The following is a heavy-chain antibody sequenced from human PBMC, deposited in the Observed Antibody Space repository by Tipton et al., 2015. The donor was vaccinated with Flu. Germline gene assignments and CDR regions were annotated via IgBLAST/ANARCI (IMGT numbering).Heavy chain of an antibody. CDR2: IFYTGDT. CDR3: GTLQAPPGPPS. D-gene: IGHD6-13*01. Sequence: TLSLTCTVSGGSFSNYYWNWIRQPPGKGLEWIGYIFYTGDTSYNPSLKSRVTISTETSKNQFSLKLTSVTAADTAVYYCGTLQAPPGPPSWGQGTLVTVSS. V-gene: IGHV4-59*12. J-gene: IGHJ5*02. CDR1: GGSFSNYY.